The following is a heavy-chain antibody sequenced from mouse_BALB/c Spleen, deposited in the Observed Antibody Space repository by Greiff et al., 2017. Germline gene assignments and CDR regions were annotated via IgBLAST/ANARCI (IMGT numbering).Heavy chain of an antibody. CDR1: GFSLTSYG. CDR3: ATYYGNYEGWFAY. J-gene: IGHJ3*01. CDR2: IWAGGST. V-gene: IGHV2-9*02. Sequence: VQLQESGPGLVAPSQSLSITCTVSGFSLTSYGVHWVRQPPGKGLEWLGVIWAGGSTNYNSALMSRLSISKDNSNSQVFLKMNSLQTDDTAMYYCATYYGNYEGWFAYWGQGTLVTVSA. D-gene: IGHD2-10*01.